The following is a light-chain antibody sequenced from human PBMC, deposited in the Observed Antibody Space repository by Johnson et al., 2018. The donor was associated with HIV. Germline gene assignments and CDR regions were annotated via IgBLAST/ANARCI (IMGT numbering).Light chain of an antibody. CDR2: ENK. Sequence: QSVLTQPPSVSAAPGQRVTISCSGNNSNIGYNSVSWYQQVPGTAPKLLIYENKKRPSGIADRFSASKSGTSATLDITGLQTGDEADYYCGAWDSGLTAHFVFGSVTTFTVL. J-gene: IGLJ1*01. V-gene: IGLV1-51*02. CDR3: GAWDSGLTAHFV. CDR1: NSNIGYNS.